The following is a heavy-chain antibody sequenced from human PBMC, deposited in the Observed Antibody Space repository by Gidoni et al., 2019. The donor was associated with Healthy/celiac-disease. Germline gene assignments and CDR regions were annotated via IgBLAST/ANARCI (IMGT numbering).Heavy chain of an antibody. CDR2: ISSSSSYI. D-gene: IGHD3-10*01. CDR1: GFTFSSYS. CDR3: AREGVYGSGSYSLYYYGMDV. Sequence: EVQLVESGGGLVKPGGSLVPPCAASGFTFSSYSMNWVRQAPGKGLEWVSSISSSSSYIYYADSVKGRFTISRDNAKNSLYLQMNSLRAEDTAVYYCAREGVYGSGSYSLYYYGMDVWGQGTTVTVSS. V-gene: IGHV3-21*01. J-gene: IGHJ6*02.